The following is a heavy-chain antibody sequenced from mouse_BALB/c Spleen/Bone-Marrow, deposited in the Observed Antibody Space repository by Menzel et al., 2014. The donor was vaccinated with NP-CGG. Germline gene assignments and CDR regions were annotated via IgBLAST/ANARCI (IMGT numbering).Heavy chain of an antibody. V-gene: IGHV7-3*02. CDR2: IRNKAYGYTT. J-gene: IGHJ4*01. Sequence: DVHLVESGGGLVQPGGSLRFSCTTSGFTFTDYYMSWVRQPPGKALEWLAFIRNKAYGYTTEYSASVRGRFNISRDNSQSILYLQMNTLRAEDSATYYCARFPMDYWGQGTSVTVSS. CDR1: GFTFTDYY. CDR3: ARFPMDY.